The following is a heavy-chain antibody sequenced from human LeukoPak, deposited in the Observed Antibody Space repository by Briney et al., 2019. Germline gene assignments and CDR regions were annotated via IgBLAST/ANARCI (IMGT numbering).Heavy chain of an antibody. CDR3: ARGIAAAGIGY. V-gene: IGHV4-59*01. D-gene: IGHD6-13*01. J-gene: IGHJ4*02. CDR1: GDSISNYY. CDR2: IYYSGGT. Sequence: SETLSLTCTISGDSISNYYWSWIRQPPGRGLEGIGYIYYSGGTDYNPSLKSRVSISVDTSKTHFSLKLSSVTAADTAVYYCARGIAAAGIGYWGQGTLVTVSS.